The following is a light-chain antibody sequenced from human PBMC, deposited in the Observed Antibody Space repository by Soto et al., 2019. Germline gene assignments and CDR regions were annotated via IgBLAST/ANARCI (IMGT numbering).Light chain of an antibody. CDR1: QSLLYSDGKIY. CDR3: MQSTRLPHT. J-gene: IGKJ4*01. V-gene: IGKV2D-29*01. CDR2: QVS. Sequence: DLVMTQTPLSLSVTPGQSASISCKSTQSLLYSDGKIYLHRYVQKPRHPPQLLIFQVSNRYSGVPARFSGSGSGTDFTLKISRVEDEDVGIYDCMQSTRLPHTFGGGTQVEIK.